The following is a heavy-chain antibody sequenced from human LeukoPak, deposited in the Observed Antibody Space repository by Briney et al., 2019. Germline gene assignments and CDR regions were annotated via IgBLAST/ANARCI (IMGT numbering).Heavy chain of an antibody. CDR1: GFTFSSYA. D-gene: IGHD6-19*01. J-gene: IGHJ4*02. V-gene: IGHV3-23*01. CDR3: AKRGSGWDYFDY. Sequence: GASLRLSCAASGFTFSSYAMNWVRQAPGKGLEWLSAISGSGANTYYADSVKGRFTISRDNSKNTTLYLQMNSLRAEDTAIYCCAKRGSGWDYFDYWGQGTLVTVSS. CDR2: ISGSGANT.